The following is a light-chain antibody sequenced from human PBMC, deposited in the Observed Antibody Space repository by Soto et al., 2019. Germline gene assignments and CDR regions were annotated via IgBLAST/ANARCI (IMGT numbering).Light chain of an antibody. V-gene: IGLV2-23*01. Sequence: QSVRTQPASVSGSPGQSITISCTGPSSDVGSYNLVSWYQQHPGKAPKLMIYEGSKRPSGVSNRFSGSKSGNTASLTISGLQAEDEADYYCCSYAGSSTPYVFGTGTKVTVL. J-gene: IGLJ1*01. CDR1: SSDVGSYNL. CDR3: CSYAGSSTPYV. CDR2: EGS.